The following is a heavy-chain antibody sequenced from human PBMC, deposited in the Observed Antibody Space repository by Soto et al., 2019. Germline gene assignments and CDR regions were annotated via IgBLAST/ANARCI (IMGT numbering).Heavy chain of an antibody. CDR1: GFTFRSYG. CDR2: IWYDGTKK. V-gene: IGHV3-33*01. D-gene: IGHD4-17*01. Sequence: WGSLRLSCAASGFTFRSYGMHWVRQAPVKGLEWVAIIWYDGTKKYYPDSVKGRFTISRDNSKNTVELQMNSLRAEDTAVYYCARDPGDYYFDYWGQGTLVTVSS. CDR3: ARDPGDYYFDY. J-gene: IGHJ4*02.